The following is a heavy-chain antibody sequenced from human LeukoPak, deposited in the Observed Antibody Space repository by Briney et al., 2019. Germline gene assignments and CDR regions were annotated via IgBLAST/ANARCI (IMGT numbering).Heavy chain of an antibody. Sequence: GGSLRLSCAASGFTFSSYSMNWVRQAPGKGLEWVSSISSSSSYIYYADSVKGRFTISRDNAKNSLYLQMNSLGAEDTAVYYCATVTTGPDFDYWGQGTLVTVSS. J-gene: IGHJ4*02. V-gene: IGHV3-21*01. D-gene: IGHD4-17*01. CDR1: GFTFSSYS. CDR2: ISSSSSYI. CDR3: ATVTTGPDFDY.